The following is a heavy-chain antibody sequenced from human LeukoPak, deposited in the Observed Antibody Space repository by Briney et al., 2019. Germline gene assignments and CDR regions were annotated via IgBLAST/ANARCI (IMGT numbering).Heavy chain of an antibody. Sequence: SETLSLTCAVYGGSFSGYYWSWIRQPPGKGLEWIGCIYYTGSTNFNASLKSRVTISVDMSQNQFSLRLNSVTAADTAVYYCARYNRPYYFDFWGQGTLVTVSS. V-gene: IGHV4-59*08. J-gene: IGHJ4*02. CDR2: IYYTGST. CDR3: ARYNRPYYFDF. CDR1: GGSFSGYY. D-gene: IGHD5-24*01.